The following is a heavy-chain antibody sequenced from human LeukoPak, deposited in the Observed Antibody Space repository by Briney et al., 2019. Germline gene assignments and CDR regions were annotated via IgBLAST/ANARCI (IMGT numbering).Heavy chain of an antibody. V-gene: IGHV3-7*04. J-gene: IGHJ4*02. CDR3: ARPFGSGTYYQLDL. Sequence: PGGSLRLSCAASGFAFSTYWMSWGRQAPGKGLEWVANIKGDGSDKYYLDSLKGRFTVSRDNAKNSLYLQLNSLRADDTAVYYCARPFGSGTYYQLDLWGQGTLVTVSS. D-gene: IGHD3-10*01. CDR1: GFAFSTYW. CDR2: IKGDGSDK.